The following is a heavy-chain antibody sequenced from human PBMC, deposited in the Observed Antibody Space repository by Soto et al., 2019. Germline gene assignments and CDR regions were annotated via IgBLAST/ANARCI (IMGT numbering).Heavy chain of an antibody. J-gene: IGHJ5*02. V-gene: IGHV3-30-3*01. CDR1: GFTFSSYA. Sequence: QVQLVESGGGVVQPGRSLRLSCAASGFTFSSYAMHWFRQAPGKGLEWVAVISCDGSNKYYADSVKGRFTISRDNSKNTLYLKRNSLRDEDSALYYGAITQRGVDPWGQGNLVNVS. CDR2: ISCDGSNK. CDR3: AITQRGVDP. D-gene: IGHD1-1*01.